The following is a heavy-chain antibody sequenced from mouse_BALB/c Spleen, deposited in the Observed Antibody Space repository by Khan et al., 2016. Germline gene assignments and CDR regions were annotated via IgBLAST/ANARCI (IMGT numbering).Heavy chain of an antibody. V-gene: IGHV8-11*01. Sequence: QVTLKESGPGILQPSQTLSLTCSFSGFSLNTYGIGVGWIRQPPGKGLEWLAHIWWNDNNSYNTALKSRLTISKDTSNNQVFLKIASVDTADTGRYYCGRIARWDGAFCGQGTLVTVSA. J-gene: IGHJ3*01. CDR2: IWWNDNN. CDR1: GFSLNTYGIG. CDR3: GRIARWDGAF. D-gene: IGHD4-1*01.